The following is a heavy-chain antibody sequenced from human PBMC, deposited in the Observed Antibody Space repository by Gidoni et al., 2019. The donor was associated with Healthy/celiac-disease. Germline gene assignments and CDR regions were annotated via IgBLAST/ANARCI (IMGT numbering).Heavy chain of an antibody. CDR1: GLTFNSYG. CDR3: ARSPGAVIGWIDP. CDR2: ISYDGSNK. D-gene: IGHD2-21*01. Sequence: QVQLVESGGGVVQPGRALRLSCAASGLTFNSYGMHWVRQAPGKGLEGVAVISYDGSNKYYADSVNGRFTISRDNSKNTLYLQMNSLRDEDTAVYYCARSPGAVIGWIDPWGQGTLVTVSS. J-gene: IGHJ5*02. V-gene: IGHV3-30*03.